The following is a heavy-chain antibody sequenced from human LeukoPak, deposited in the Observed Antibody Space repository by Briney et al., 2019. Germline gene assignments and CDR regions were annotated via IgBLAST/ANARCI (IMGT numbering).Heavy chain of an antibody. V-gene: IGHV3-48*01. J-gene: IGHJ6*02. D-gene: IGHD6-13*01. CDR1: GFTFSSYS. CDR2: ISSSSSTI. Sequence: PGGSLRLSCAASGFTFSSYSMNWVRQAPGKGLEWVSYISSSSSTIYYAGSVKGRFTISRDNAKNSLYLQMNSLRAEDTAVYYCARAFTPYSSSPLRAYYYGMDVWGQGTTVTVSS. CDR3: ARAFTPYSSSPLRAYYYGMDV.